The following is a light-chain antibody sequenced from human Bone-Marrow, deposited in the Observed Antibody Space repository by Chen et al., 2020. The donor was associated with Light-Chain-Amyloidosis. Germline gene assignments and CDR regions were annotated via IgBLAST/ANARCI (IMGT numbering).Light chain of an antibody. CDR3: SSYTITNTLV. J-gene: IGLJ1*01. Sequence: QSALTQPASVSGSPGQSITISCTGTSSAVGGANHVSWYQQHPDKAPKLMIYEVTPPPSCVPDRFSGSTSDTTASLTISGLQPEDESDYFCSSYTITNTLVFGSGTRVTVL. CDR2: EVT. V-gene: IGLV2-14*01. CDR1: SSAVGGANH.